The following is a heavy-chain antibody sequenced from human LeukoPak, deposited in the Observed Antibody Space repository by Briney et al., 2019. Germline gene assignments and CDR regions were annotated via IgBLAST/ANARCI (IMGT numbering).Heavy chain of an antibody. CDR3: ARALPDYYYDSSGYYQYYFDY. D-gene: IGHD3-22*01. V-gene: IGHV3-53*01. Sequence: GGSLRLSCAAPGFTVSSNYMSWVRQAPGKGLEWVSVIYSGGSTYYADSVKGRFTISRDNSKNTLYLQMNSLRAEDTAVYYCARALPDYYYDSSGYYQYYFDYWGQGTLVTVSS. J-gene: IGHJ4*02. CDR1: GFTVSSNY. CDR2: IYSGGST.